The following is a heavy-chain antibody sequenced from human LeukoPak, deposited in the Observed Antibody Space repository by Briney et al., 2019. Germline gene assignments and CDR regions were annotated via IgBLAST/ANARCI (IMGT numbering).Heavy chain of an antibody. CDR2: ISGGGGST. Sequence: GGSLRLSCAASGFTFSSYAMSWVRQAPGKGLEWVSAISGGGGSTYYADSVKGRFTISRDNSKNTLYLQMNSLRAEDTALYYCARLPTAINGYFDPWGQGTLVTVSS. CDR1: GFTFSSYA. V-gene: IGHV3-23*01. D-gene: IGHD2-2*01. J-gene: IGHJ5*02. CDR3: ARLPTAINGYFDP.